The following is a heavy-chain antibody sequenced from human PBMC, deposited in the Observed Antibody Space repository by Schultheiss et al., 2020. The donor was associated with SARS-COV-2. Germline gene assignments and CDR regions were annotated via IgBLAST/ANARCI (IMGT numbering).Heavy chain of an antibody. CDR1: GFTFSSYS. V-gene: IGHV3-23*01. Sequence: GGSLRLSCAASGFTFSSYSMNWVRQAPGKGLEWVSAISGSGGSTYYADSVKGRFTISRDNSKNTLYLQMNSLRAEDTAVYYCAKGLNWGPPFDYWGQGTLVTVSS. CDR3: AKGLNWGPPFDY. CDR2: ISGSGGST. J-gene: IGHJ4*02. D-gene: IGHD7-27*01.